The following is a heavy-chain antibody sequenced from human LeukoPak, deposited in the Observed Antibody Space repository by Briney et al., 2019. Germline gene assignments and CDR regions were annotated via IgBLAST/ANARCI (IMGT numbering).Heavy chain of an antibody. D-gene: IGHD3-10*01. Sequence: GGSLRLSCAASGFTFSSYSMNWVRQAPGKGLEWVSSISSSSSYIYYADSVKGRFTISRDNAKNSLYLQMNSLRAEDTAVYYCATTQTASAMVRGAISPPDRDWGQGTLVTVSS. CDR3: ATTQTASAMVRGAISPPDRD. V-gene: IGHV3-21*04. J-gene: IGHJ4*02. CDR1: GFTFSSYS. CDR2: ISSSSSYI.